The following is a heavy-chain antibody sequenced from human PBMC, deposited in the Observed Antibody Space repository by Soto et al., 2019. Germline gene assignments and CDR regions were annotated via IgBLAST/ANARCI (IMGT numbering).Heavy chain of an antibody. CDR2: ISGSGGST. V-gene: IGHV3-23*01. Sequence: PGGSLRLSCAASGFTFSSYAMSWVRQAPGKGLEWVSAISGSGGSTYYADSVKGRFTISRDNSKNTLYLQMNSLRAEDTAVYYCAKGLYGIAAAGTYYYGMDVWGQGTAVTVSS. CDR3: AKGLYGIAAAGTYYYGMDV. D-gene: IGHD6-13*01. CDR1: GFTFSSYA. J-gene: IGHJ6*02.